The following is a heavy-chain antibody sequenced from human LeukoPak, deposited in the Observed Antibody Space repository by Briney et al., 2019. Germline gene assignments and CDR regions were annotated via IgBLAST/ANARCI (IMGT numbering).Heavy chain of an antibody. Sequence: GGSLRLSCAASGFTFSSYGMSWVRQAPGKGPEWVSAISGSGGSTYYADSVKGRFTISRDNSKNTLYLQMNSLRAEDTAVYYCAKEGRDYVWGRNFDYWGQGTLVTVSS. V-gene: IGHV3-23*01. CDR3: AKEGRDYVWGRNFDY. D-gene: IGHD3-16*01. CDR1: GFTFSSYG. J-gene: IGHJ4*02. CDR2: ISGSGGST.